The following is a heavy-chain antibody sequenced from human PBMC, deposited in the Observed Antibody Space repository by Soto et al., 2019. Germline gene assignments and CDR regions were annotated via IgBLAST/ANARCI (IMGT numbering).Heavy chain of an antibody. D-gene: IGHD1-26*01. CDR3: ARRLQLGTYDAFDI. Sequence: SETLSLTCTVSGGSISSYYWSWIRQPPGKGLEWIGYIYYSGSTNYNPSLKSRVTISVDTSKNQFSLKLSSVTAADTAVYYCARRLQLGTYDAFDIWGQGTMVTVSS. CDR1: GGSISSYY. J-gene: IGHJ3*02. V-gene: IGHV4-59*08. CDR2: IYYSGST.